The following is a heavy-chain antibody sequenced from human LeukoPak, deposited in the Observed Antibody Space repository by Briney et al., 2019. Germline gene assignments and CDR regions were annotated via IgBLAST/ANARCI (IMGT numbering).Heavy chain of an antibody. Sequence: SGGSLRLSCAASGFTFSSYSMKWVRQAPGKGLEWVSSISSSSSYIYYADSVKGRFTISRDNAKNSLYLQMNSLRAEDTAVYYCARDIAQVLVRDGYNLWGQGTLVTVSS. V-gene: IGHV3-21*01. J-gene: IGHJ5*02. D-gene: IGHD5-24*01. CDR2: ISSSSSYI. CDR3: ARDIAQVLVRDGYNL. CDR1: GFTFSSYS.